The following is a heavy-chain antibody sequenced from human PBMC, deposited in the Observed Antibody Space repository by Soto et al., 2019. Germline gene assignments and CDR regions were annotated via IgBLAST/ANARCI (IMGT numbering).Heavy chain of an antibody. CDR3: ARVATYYDFWSGFQDPTKYYGMDV. D-gene: IGHD3-3*01. CDR2: IYYSGST. J-gene: IGHJ6*02. V-gene: IGHV4-61*01. CDR1: GGSVSSGSYY. Sequence: SETLSLTCTVSGGSVSSGSYYWSWIRQPPGKGLEWIGCIYYSGSTNYNPSLKSRVTVSVDTSKNQFSLKLSSVTAADTAVYYCARVATYYDFWSGFQDPTKYYGMDVWGQGTTVTVSS.